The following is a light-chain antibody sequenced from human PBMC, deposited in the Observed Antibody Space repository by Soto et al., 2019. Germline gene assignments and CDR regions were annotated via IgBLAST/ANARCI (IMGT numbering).Light chain of an antibody. CDR1: SSDVGGYNY. CDR3: SSYTSNSTRL. Sequence: QSVLTQPASVSGSPGQSIAISCTGTSSDVGGYNYVSWHQQHPGKAPKLMIYDVSNRPSGVSNRFSGSKSGNTASLTISGLQPEDEADYYCSSYTSNSTRLFGGGTKVTVL. V-gene: IGLV2-14*01. J-gene: IGLJ2*01. CDR2: DVS.